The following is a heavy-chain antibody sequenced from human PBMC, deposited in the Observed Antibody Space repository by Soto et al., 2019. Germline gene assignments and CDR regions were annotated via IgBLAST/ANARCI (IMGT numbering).Heavy chain of an antibody. CDR2: IYYSGST. D-gene: IGHD2-21*02. CDR3: ARFLVIRGGDQRNYFDY. J-gene: IGHJ4*02. CDR1: GGSISSGGYY. Sequence: PSETLSLTCTVSGGSISSGGYYWSWIRQHPGKGLEWIGYIYYSGSTYYNPSLKSRVTISVDTSKNQFSLKLSSVTAADTAVYYCARFLVIRGGDQRNYFDYWGQGTLVTVSS. V-gene: IGHV4-31*03.